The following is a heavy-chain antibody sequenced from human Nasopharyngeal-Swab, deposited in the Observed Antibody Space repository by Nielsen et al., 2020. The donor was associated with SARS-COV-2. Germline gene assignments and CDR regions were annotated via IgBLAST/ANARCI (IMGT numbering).Heavy chain of an antibody. J-gene: IGHJ6*02. CDR1: GGSSNGFY. CDR3: ARAGKVGDAYTGLDV. V-gene: IGHV4-34*01. CDR2: INHNERT. D-gene: IGHD5-24*01. Sequence: SETLSLTCSVSGGSSNGFYCNWIRQAPGKGLEWIGEINHNERTNYNPSLKSRIAMLVDTSNNQFSLKVSSVSAGDTAVYYCARAGKVGDAYTGLDVWGQGTTVTVSS.